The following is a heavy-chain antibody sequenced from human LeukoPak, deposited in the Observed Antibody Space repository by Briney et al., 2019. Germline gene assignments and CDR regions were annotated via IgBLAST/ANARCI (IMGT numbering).Heavy chain of an antibody. CDR1: GGSFSGYY. CDR3: ARLSSGSGSYQKYYYYYGMDV. V-gene: IGHV4-34*09. D-gene: IGHD3-10*01. J-gene: IGHJ6*02. CDR2: INHSGST. Sequence: SETLSLTCAVYGGSFSGYYWSWIRQPPGKGLEWIGEINHSGSTYYNPSLKSRVTISVDTSKNQFSLKLSSVTAADTAVYYCARLSSGSGSYQKYYYYYGMDVWGQGTTVTVSS.